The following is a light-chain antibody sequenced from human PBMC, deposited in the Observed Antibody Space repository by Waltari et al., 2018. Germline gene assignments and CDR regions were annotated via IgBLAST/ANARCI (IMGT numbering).Light chain of an antibody. CDR3: EHYNGFPYT. V-gene: IGKV1-5*03. CDR2: KAS. Sequence: DIRMTQFPSTLSASVGDRVTITCRASQSVGSWLAWYQQKPGKAPKLLFYKASNLESGVPSRFSGSGYGTEFTLTISSLQTDDFATYYCEHYNGFPYTFGQGTRLEI. J-gene: IGKJ2*01. CDR1: QSVGSW.